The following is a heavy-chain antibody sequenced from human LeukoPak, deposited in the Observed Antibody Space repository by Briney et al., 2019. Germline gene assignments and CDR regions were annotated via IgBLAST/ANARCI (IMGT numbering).Heavy chain of an antibody. Sequence: SETLSLTCAVFGGSFSGFYWSWIRHVPGKGLEWIGEINYTGSTSYNPSLKSRVTISVDTSQNQFFLLLTSVTAADTAVYYCARVAGYLPTRWFDPWGQGTHVTVSS. D-gene: IGHD6-25*01. V-gene: IGHV4-34*01. J-gene: IGHJ5*02. CDR3: ARVAGYLPTRWFDP. CDR1: GGSFSGFY. CDR2: INYTGST.